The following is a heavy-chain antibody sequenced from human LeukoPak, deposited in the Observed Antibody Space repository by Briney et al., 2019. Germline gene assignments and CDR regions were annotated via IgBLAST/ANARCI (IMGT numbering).Heavy chain of an antibody. Sequence: ASVKVSCKASGYTFTGYYMHWVRQAPGQGLEWMGRINPNSGGTNYALKFQGRVTMTRDTSISTAYMELSRLRSDDTAVYYCASVGRSSGYYPSPYYYYYMDVWGKGTTVTVSS. CDR3: ASVGRSSGYYPSPYYYYYMDV. D-gene: IGHD3-22*01. J-gene: IGHJ6*03. V-gene: IGHV1-2*06. CDR1: GYTFTGYY. CDR2: INPNSGGT.